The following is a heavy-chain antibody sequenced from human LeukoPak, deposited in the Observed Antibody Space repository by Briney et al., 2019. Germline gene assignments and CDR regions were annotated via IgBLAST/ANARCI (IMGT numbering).Heavy chain of an antibody. J-gene: IGHJ4*01. CDR1: GGSISNADYY. CDR2: IFYGERN. Sequence: PSETLSLTCSVSGGSISNADYYWGWIRQAPGKGLEWIGSIFYGERNHYNPSLKSRATMSVDTSKNQFSLKLTSVTAADAAMYYCARQLPTAAADTRGYFEYWGQGAVLTVSS. D-gene: IGHD6-13*01. V-gene: IGHV4-39*01. CDR3: ARQLPTAAADTRGYFEY.